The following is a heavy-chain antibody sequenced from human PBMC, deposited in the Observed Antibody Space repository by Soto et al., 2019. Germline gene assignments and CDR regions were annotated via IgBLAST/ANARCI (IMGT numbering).Heavy chain of an antibody. CDR1: GFTFSSYA. CDR3: TTEGFGSSWIGLNFDY. Sequence: PGGSLRLSCAASGFTFSSYAMSWVRQAPGKGLEWVGRIKSKTDGGTTDYAAPVKGRFTISRDDSKNTLYLQMNSLKTEDTAVYYCTTEGFGSSWIGLNFDYWGQGTLVTVSS. V-gene: IGHV3-15*01. D-gene: IGHD6-13*01. CDR2: IKSKTDGGTT. J-gene: IGHJ4*02.